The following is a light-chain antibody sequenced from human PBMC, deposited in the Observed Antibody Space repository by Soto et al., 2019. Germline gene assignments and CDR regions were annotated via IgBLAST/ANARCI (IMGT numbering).Light chain of an antibody. Sequence: DIQMTQSPSSLSASVGDRVTITCRASQSISSYLNWYQQKPGKAPKLLIYAASSLQSGVPSRFSGSGYGTDFTLTISSLQPEDFANYYCQQSYISPSTFGQGTKVEIK. J-gene: IGKJ1*01. CDR3: QQSYISPST. CDR1: QSISSY. V-gene: IGKV1-39*01. CDR2: AAS.